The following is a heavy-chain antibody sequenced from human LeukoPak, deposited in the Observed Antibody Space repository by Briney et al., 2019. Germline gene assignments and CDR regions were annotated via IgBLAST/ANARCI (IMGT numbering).Heavy chain of an antibody. CDR3: AKVTYYYDSSGPSPDY. Sequence: GGSLRLSCAASGFTFSSYGMHWVRQAPGKGLEWVAVISYDGSNKYYADSVKGRFTIPRDSSKNTLYLQMNSLRAEDTAVYYCAKVTYYYDSSGPSPDYWGQGTLVTVSS. D-gene: IGHD3-22*01. V-gene: IGHV3-30*18. CDR2: ISYDGSNK. J-gene: IGHJ4*02. CDR1: GFTFSSYG.